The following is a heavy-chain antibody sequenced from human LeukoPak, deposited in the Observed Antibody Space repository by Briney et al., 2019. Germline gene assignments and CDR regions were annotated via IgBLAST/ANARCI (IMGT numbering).Heavy chain of an antibody. D-gene: IGHD5-12*01. Sequence: GGSLRLSCAASGFTFSTYSMNWVRQAPGKGLEWVSSITGSSSYIYYADSVKGRFTISRDNAKNTLYLQMNSLRAEDTAVYYCARGPSGYHNTGGQGTLVTVSS. CDR1: GFTFSTYS. J-gene: IGHJ4*02. CDR3: ARGPSGYHNT. V-gene: IGHV3-21*01. CDR2: ITGSSSYI.